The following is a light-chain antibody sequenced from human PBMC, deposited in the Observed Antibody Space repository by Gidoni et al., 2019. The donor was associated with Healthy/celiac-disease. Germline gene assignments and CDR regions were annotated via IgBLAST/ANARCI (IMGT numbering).Light chain of an antibody. Sequence: EIVLTQSPGTLSLSPGDRATLSCRASQSVSSSYLAWYQQKPGQAPRLLIYGASSRATGIPDRFSGSGSGTVFTLTISRLEPEDFAVYYCQQYGSSPPWTFGQGTKVELK. J-gene: IGKJ1*01. V-gene: IGKV3-20*01. CDR1: QSVSSSY. CDR3: QQYGSSPPWT. CDR2: GAS.